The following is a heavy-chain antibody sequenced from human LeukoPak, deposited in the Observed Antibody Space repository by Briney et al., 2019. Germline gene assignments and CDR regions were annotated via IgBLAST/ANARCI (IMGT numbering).Heavy chain of an antibody. D-gene: IGHD3-22*01. CDR2: IYYSGST. J-gene: IGHJ4*02. CDR1: GGSISSGDYS. CDR3: ARIRSSGNYFLFDS. Sequence: PSETLSLTCTVSGGSISSGDYSWSWIRQPPGKGLEWIGYIYYSGSTYYNPSLKSRLTMSVDASKNQFSLQLTSMTAADTAVYFCARIRSSGNYFLFDSWGQGTLVTVSS. V-gene: IGHV4-30-4*01.